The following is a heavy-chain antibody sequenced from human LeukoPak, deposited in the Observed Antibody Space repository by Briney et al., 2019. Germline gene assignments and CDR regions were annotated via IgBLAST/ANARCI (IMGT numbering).Heavy chain of an antibody. CDR1: GGSISSYY. V-gene: IGHV4-59*01. J-gene: IGHJ4*02. CDR3: ARDGSGAVAGSRAGDY. Sequence: SETLSLTCTVSGGSISSYYWSWIRQPPGKGLEWIGYIYYSGSTNYNPSLKSRVTISVDTSKNQFSLKLSSVTAADTAVYYCARDGSGAVAGSRAGDYWGQGTLVTVSS. CDR2: IYYSGST. D-gene: IGHD6-19*01.